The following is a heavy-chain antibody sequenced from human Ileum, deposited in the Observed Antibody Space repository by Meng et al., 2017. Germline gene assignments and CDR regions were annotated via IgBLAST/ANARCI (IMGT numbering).Heavy chain of an antibody. J-gene: IGHJ4*02. D-gene: IGHD6-13*01. CDR3: ATMFLAYRNGWYYFDN. CDR1: GFTVSSNY. V-gene: IGHV3-53*01. Sequence: GGSLRLSCAASGFTVSSNYMIWVRQAPGTGLEWVAFIFSGGSTYYADSVRGRFTISRDSSKNTLYLQMNSLRAEDTALYDGATMFLAYRNGWYYFDNWGQGTLVTVSS. CDR2: IFSGGST.